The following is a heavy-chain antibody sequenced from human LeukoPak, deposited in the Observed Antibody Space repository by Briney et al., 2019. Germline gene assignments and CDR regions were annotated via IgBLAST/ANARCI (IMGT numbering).Heavy chain of an antibody. CDR1: GLTLSSHW. CDR2: IKGDGSVK. J-gene: IGHJ4*02. Sequence: GGSLRLSCEASGLTLSSHWMSWVRQAPGKGLEWVANIKGDGSVKHYVDSVKGRFTISRDNAKNSVYLQMNTVRAEDTAVYYCATSAAAPGNQWGQGTLVTVSS. V-gene: IGHV3-7*03. D-gene: IGHD6-13*01. CDR3: ATSAAAPGNQ.